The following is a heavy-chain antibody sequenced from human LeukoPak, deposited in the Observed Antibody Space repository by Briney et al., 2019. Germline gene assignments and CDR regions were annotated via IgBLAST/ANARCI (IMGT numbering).Heavy chain of an antibody. CDR2: FGNSDGSK. V-gene: IGHV3-23*01. D-gene: IGHD3-3*01. CDR3: AISPSRVVIDNY. J-gene: IGHJ4*02. CDR1: GFTFRNYA. Sequence: GGSLRLSCAASGFTFRNYAMSWVRQAPGKGLEWVSAFGNSDGSKFYADSVQGRFTISRDNSKNTLCLQMNSLRVEDTAVYYCAISPSRVVIDNYWGQGTLVTVSS.